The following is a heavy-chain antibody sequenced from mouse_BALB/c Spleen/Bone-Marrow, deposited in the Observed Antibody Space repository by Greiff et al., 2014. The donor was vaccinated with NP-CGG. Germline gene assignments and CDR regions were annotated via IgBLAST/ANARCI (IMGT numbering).Heavy chain of an antibody. Sequence: QVQLKESGAELMKPGASVKISCKATGYTFSNYWIDWVKQRPGHGLEWIGEILPGSGTANYNEKFKDKATFTADTSSNTAYMQLSSLTSEYSALYYCARASVVAYYFAFWGQGTTLTVSS. CDR1: GYTFSNYW. CDR3: ARASVVAYYFAF. J-gene: IGHJ2*01. CDR2: ILPGSGTA. D-gene: IGHD1-1*01. V-gene: IGHV1-9*01.